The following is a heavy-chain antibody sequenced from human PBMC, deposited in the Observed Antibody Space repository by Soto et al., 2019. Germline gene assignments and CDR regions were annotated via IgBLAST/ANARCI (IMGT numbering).Heavy chain of an antibody. V-gene: IGHV6-1*01. CDR2: TYYRSRWYN. CDR3: AGTTCPRWYYREF. CDR1: GDSVSSNSAA. J-gene: IGHJ6*03. Sequence: PSQTLSLTCAISGDSVSSNSAAWNWIRQSPSRGLEWLGRTYYRSRWYNDYAVSVKSRITVNPDTSKNQFSLHLNSVTPEDTAVYYCAGTTCPRWYYREFWDKGTTVAVSS. D-gene: IGHD1-7*01.